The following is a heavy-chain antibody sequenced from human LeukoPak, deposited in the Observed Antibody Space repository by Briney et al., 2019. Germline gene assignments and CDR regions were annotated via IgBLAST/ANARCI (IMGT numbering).Heavy chain of an antibody. CDR2: ISGSGGST. J-gene: IGHJ4*02. D-gene: IGHD6-13*01. CDR1: GCTFSSYA. Sequence: GGSLRLSCAGSGCTFSSYAMSWVRQAPGKGLEWVSAISGSGGSTYYADSVKGRFTISRDNSKNTLYLQMNSLRAEDTAVYYCAKERVAAAGNPYFDYWGQGTLVTVSS. CDR3: AKERVAAAGNPYFDY. V-gene: IGHV3-23*01.